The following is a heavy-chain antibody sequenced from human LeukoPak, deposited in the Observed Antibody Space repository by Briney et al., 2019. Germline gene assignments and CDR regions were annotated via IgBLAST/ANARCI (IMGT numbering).Heavy chain of an antibody. CDR2: VSWNGSRT. J-gene: IGHJ3*02. CDR3: PDFTQIITIFGADAFDI. CDR1: GFTFSNSD. Sequence: GGSLRLSCAASGFTFSNSDMNWVHQAPGKGLEWVSGVSWNGSRTHYADSVKGQFIISRDNSRSTLYLQTNSLRAEDTAVYYRPDFTQIITIFGADAFDIWGQGTMVTVSS. V-gene: IGHV3-35*02. D-gene: IGHD3-3*01.